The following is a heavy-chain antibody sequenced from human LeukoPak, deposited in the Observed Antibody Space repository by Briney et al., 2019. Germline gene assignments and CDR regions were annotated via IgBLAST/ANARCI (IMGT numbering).Heavy chain of an antibody. J-gene: IGHJ4*02. CDR1: GFTFSSYG. CDR3: AKDLPDAWCGDCQTMGYFDY. Sequence: GGSLRLSCAASGFTFSSYGMSWVRQAPGKGLEWVSAISGSGGSTYYADSVKGRFTISRDNSKNTLYLQMNSLRAEDTAVYYCAKDLPDAWCGDCQTMGYFDYWGQGTLVTVSS. D-gene: IGHD2-21*02. V-gene: IGHV3-23*01. CDR2: ISGSGGST.